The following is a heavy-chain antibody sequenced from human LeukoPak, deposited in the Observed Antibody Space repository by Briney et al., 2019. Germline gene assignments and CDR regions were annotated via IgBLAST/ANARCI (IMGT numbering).Heavy chain of an antibody. Sequence: GGSLRLPCAASGFTFSSYSMNWVRQAPGKGLEWVSYISSSSSTIYYADSVKGRFTISRDNAKNSLYLQMNSLRAEDTAVYYCARAFRSTSYNIPWNWFDPWGQGTLVTVSS. CDR1: GFTFSSYS. V-gene: IGHV3-48*04. CDR2: ISSSSSTI. J-gene: IGHJ5*02. CDR3: ARAFRSTSYNIPWNWFDP. D-gene: IGHD2-2*01.